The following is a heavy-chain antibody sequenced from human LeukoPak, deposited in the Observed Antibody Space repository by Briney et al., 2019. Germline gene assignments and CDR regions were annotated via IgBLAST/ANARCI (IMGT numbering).Heavy chain of an antibody. Sequence: GGSLRLSCAASGFTFSSYGMNWVRQAPGKGLEWVSSISSSSSYIYYADSVKGRFTISRDNAKNSLYLQMNSLRAEDTAVYYCARVISGSGWFNWGQGTLVTVSS. V-gene: IGHV3-21*01. CDR3: ARVISGSGWFN. CDR2: ISSSSSYI. D-gene: IGHD6-19*01. CDR1: GFTFSSYG. J-gene: IGHJ4*02.